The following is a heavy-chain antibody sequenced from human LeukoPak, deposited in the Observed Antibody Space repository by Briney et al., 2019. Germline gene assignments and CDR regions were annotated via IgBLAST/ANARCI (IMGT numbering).Heavy chain of an antibody. Sequence: GGSLRLSCTVSGFTVSSNSMSWVRQAPGKGLEWVSFIYSDNTHYSDSVKGRFTISRDNAKNSLYLQMNSLRAEDKALYYCTKDRLSGYSGGIIDYWGQGTLVTVSS. CDR3: TKDRLSGYSGGIIDY. J-gene: IGHJ4*02. CDR1: GFTVSSNS. CDR2: IYSDNT. V-gene: IGHV3-53*05. D-gene: IGHD5-12*01.